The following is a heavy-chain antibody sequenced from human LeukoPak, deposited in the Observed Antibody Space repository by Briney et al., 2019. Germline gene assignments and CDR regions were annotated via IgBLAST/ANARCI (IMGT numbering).Heavy chain of an antibody. CDR2: IYYSGST. Sequence: SETLSLTCTVSGGSISSGGYYWSWIRQHPGKGLEWIGYIYYSGSTYYNPSLKSRVTISVDTSKNQFSLKLSSVTAADTAVYYCARMEGDSSGYIGPFDYWGQGTLVTVSS. D-gene: IGHD3-22*01. CDR1: GGSISSGGYY. V-gene: IGHV4-31*03. CDR3: ARMEGDSSGYIGPFDY. J-gene: IGHJ4*02.